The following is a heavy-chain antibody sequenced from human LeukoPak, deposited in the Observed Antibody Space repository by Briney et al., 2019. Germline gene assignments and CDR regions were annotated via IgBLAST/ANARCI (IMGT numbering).Heavy chain of an antibody. CDR1: GGSISSSSYY. CDR2: IYYSGST. J-gene: IGHJ3*02. Sequence: SETLSLTCTVSGGSISSSSYYWGWIRQPPGKGLEWIGSIYYSGSTYYNPSLKSRVTISVDTSKNQFSLKLSSVTAADTAVYYCARVTRVAVAFDIWGQGTMVTVSS. CDR3: ARVTRVAVAFDI. V-gene: IGHV4-39*07. D-gene: IGHD4-23*01.